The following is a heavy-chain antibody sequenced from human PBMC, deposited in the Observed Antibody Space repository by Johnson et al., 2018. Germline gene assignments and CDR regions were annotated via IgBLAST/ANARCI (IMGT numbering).Heavy chain of an antibody. CDR1: GGSFSGYY. J-gene: IGHJ6*02. CDR3: AGIGYSDYDLLGYGRDV. V-gene: IGHV4-34*01. D-gene: IGHD5-12*01. Sequence: QVQLQQWGAGLLKPSETLSLICAVSGGSFSGYYWSWIRQPPGKGLEWIGEINHSGSANYNPSLKSRVTLSVDTPKNQFSLKLSSLTATDTAVYYCAGIGYSDYDLLGYGRDVGGQGTTVIVSS. CDR2: INHSGSA.